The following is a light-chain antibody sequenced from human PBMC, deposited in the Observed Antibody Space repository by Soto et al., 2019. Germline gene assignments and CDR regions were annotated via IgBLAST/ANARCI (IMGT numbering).Light chain of an antibody. CDR1: QSISSW. Sequence: DIQMTQSPSTLSASVGDRVTITCRASQSISSWLAWYQQKPGKVPKLLIYDASSLESGVPSTFSGSGSGTEFTLTISSLHPDDFATYYCQQYNSLWTFGQGTKVEIK. J-gene: IGKJ1*01. V-gene: IGKV1-5*01. CDR2: DAS. CDR3: QQYNSLWT.